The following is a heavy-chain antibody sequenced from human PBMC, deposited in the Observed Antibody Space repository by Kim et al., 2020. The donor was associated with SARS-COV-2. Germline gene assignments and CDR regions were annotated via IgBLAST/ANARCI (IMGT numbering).Heavy chain of an antibody. CDR3: TRLEGAVAGTDY. Sequence: GGSLRLSCAASGFTFSVSAMHWVRRASGKGLEWVGRIRSKANSYATAYAASVKGRFTISRDDSKNTVYLQMNSLKTEDTAVYYCTRLEGAVAGTDYWGQGTLVTVSS. J-gene: IGHJ4*02. D-gene: IGHD6-19*01. CDR1: GFTFSVSA. V-gene: IGHV3-73*01. CDR2: IRSKANSYAT.